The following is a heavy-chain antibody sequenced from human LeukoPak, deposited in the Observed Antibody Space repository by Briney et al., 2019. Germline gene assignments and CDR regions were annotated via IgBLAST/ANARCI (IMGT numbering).Heavy chain of an antibody. V-gene: IGHV3-23*01. CDR1: GFTFSSDA. Sequence: PGGSLRLSCEASGFTFSSDAMNWVRQAPGKGLEWVSAISGSGSSPYYADYVKGRFTVSRDNTKNTLYLQMSSLRVEDTALYYCAKGRLWGRGGYHYYYMDVWGKGTAVTISS. D-gene: IGHD3-16*01. J-gene: IGHJ6*03. CDR2: ISGSGSSP. CDR3: AKGRLWGRGGYHYYYMDV.